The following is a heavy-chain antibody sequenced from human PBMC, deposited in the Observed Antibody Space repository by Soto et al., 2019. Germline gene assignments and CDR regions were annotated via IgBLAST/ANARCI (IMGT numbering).Heavy chain of an antibody. CDR1: GGTFSSYA. CDR3: ARARLQYYYYYRMDV. Sequence: QVQLVQSGAEVKKPGSSVKVSCKASGGTFSSYAISWVRQAPGQGLEWMGGIIPIFGTANYAQKFQGRVTNTADESKSTAYMALSSLRSEETAVYYCARARLQYYYYYRMDVWGQGTTVTVSS. D-gene: IGHD4-4*01. J-gene: IGHJ6*02. CDR2: IIPIFGTA. V-gene: IGHV1-69*12.